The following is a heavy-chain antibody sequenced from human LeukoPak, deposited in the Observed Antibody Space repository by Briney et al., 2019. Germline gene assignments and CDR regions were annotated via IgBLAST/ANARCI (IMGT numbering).Heavy chain of an antibody. CDR2: IYTSGST. Sequence: SETLSLTCTVSGGSISSGSYYWSWIRQPAGKGLEWIGRIYTSGSTNYNPSLKSRVTISVDTSKNQFSLKLSSVTAAGTAVYYCARGSPQLLWFGEPYFDYWGQETLVTVSS. D-gene: IGHD3-10*01. CDR1: GGSISSGSYY. V-gene: IGHV4-61*02. CDR3: ARGSPQLLWFGEPYFDY. J-gene: IGHJ4*02.